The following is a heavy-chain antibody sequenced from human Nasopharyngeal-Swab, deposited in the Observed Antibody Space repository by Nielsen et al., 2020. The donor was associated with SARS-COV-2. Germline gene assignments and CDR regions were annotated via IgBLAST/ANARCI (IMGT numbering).Heavy chain of an antibody. CDR1: GFIFSSYA. Sequence: ESLKISCAASGFIFSSYAMSWVRQAPGKGLEWVSAISGSGGSTYYADSVKGRFTISRDNSKNTLYLQMNSLRAEDTAVYYCAKSPRIAAAGTYWGQGTLVTVSS. CDR2: ISGSGGST. J-gene: IGHJ4*02. V-gene: IGHV3-23*01. D-gene: IGHD6-13*01. CDR3: AKSPRIAAAGTY.